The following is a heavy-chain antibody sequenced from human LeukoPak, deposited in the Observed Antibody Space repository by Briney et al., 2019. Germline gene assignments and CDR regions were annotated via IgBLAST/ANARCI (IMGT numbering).Heavy chain of an antibody. D-gene: IGHD6-13*01. CDR1: GFTFSSYW. J-gene: IGHJ4*02. CDR2: MKYDGSEK. CDR3: ARDIEAAGLFLDY. Sequence: GGSLRLSCAAPGFTFSSYWMSWVRQAPGKGLEWVANMKYDGSEKYYVDSVKGRFTISRDNARNSLYLQMNSLRAEDTAVYYCARDIEAAGLFLDYWGQGTLVTVSS. V-gene: IGHV3-7*01.